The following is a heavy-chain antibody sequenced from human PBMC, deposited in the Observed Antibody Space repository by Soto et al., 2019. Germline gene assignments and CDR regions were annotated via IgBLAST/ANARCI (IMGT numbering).Heavy chain of an antibody. Sequence: QVQLQESGPGLVKPSQTLSLTCTVSGGSISSGGYYWYWIRQHPGKGLEWIGYIYYSGTTYYNPSLKSRLTISVDTSKNQFSLQRSSVTAADTAVYYCAASCVACGGFNYYGMDVWGQGTTVTVSS. CDR1: GGSISSGGYY. CDR2: IYYSGTT. J-gene: IGHJ6*02. CDR3: AASCVACGGFNYYGMDV. D-gene: IGHD2-21*01. V-gene: IGHV4-31*03.